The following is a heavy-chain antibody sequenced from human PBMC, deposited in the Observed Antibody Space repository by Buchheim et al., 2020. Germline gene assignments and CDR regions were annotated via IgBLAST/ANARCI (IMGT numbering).Heavy chain of an antibody. D-gene: IGHD3-22*01. J-gene: IGHJ4*02. CDR1: GFTFSSYA. Sequence: EVQLLESGGGLVQPGGSLRLSCAASGFTFSSYAMSWVRQVPGKGLDWVSAISGSDSSTYYADSVKGRFTISRDNSKHTLYLPMNSLRVEDTAVYYCAKFFYDSGGSYYEGYWGQGTL. CDR2: ISGSDSST. CDR3: AKFFYDSGGSYYEGY. V-gene: IGHV3-23*01.